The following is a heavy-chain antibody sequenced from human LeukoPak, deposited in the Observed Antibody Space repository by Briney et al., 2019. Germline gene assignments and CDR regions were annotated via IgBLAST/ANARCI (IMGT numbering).Heavy chain of an antibody. J-gene: IGHJ4*02. CDR3: AKDRPNYYDSSGLDY. CDR1: GFTFSSYA. V-gene: IGHV3-23*01. D-gene: IGHD3-22*01. CDR2: ITGSGGGT. Sequence: GGSLRLSCAASGFTFSSYAMSWVRQAPGKGLEWVSGITGSGGGTYYADSVKGRFTISRDNSKNTLYLQMNSLRAEDTAVYYCAKDRPNYYDSSGLDYWGQGTLVTVSS.